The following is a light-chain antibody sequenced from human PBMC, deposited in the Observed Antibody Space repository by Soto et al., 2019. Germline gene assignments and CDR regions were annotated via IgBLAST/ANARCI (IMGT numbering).Light chain of an antibody. CDR3: QQYGWSPYT. J-gene: IGKJ2*01. CDR2: EAS. V-gene: IGKV3-20*01. Sequence: EIVLTQSPGTLSLSPGERATLSCRASESASNNWLAWYQQKHGQAPRLLIYEASKRPGGIPDKCAGYGSGTDFTLTVSRLEPEDFAVYYCQQYGWSPYTFAQGTKLE. CDR1: ESASNNW.